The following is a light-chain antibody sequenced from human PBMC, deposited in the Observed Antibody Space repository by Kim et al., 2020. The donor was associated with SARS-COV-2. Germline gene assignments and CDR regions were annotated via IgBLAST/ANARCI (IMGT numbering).Light chain of an antibody. J-gene: IGKJ4*01. CDR1: QSISSY. CDR3: QQSYNIPT. Sequence: SASVGDRVTISCRASQSISSYLNWYQQKPAKAPKLLIYAASSLQSGVPSRFSGSGSGTDFTLIISSLQPEDFATYYCQQSYNIPTFGGGTKVDIK. CDR2: AAS. V-gene: IGKV1-39*01.